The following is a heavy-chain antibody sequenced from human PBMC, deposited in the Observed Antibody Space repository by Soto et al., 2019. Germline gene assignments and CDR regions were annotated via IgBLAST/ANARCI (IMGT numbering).Heavy chain of an antibody. D-gene: IGHD6-19*01. V-gene: IGHV4-38-2*01. CDR1: GYSISSGYY. CDR2: IYHSGST. J-gene: IGHJ2*01. Sequence: PSETLSLTCAVSGYSISSGYYWGWIRQPPGKGLEWIGSIYHSGSTYYNPSLKSRVTISVDTSKNQFSLKLSSVTAADTAVYYCARSGSKYRSGWYARGSRRWYFDLWGRGTLVTVSS. CDR3: ARSGSKYRSGWYARGSRRWYFDL.